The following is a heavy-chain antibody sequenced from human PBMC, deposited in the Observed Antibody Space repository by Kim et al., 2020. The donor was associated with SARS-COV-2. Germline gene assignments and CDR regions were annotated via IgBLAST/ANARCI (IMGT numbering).Heavy chain of an antibody. CDR3: AREAFRYFDWLLQPSLFFDF. CDR1: GFTFSSHW. D-gene: IGHD3-9*01. J-gene: IGHJ4*02. V-gene: IGHV3-7*03. Sequence: GGSLRLSCAASGFTFSSHWMSWVRQAPGKGLEWVATIKLDGSEEYYADSVKGRFTISRDNAKDSLFIRMNSLRAEDTAVYYCAREAFRYFDWLLQPSLFFDFWGPGTLVTVSS. CDR2: IKLDGSEE.